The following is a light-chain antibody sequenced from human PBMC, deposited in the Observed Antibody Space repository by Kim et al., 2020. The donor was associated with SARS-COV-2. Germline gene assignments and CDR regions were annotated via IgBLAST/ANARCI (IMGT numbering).Light chain of an antibody. Sequence: ATINCKSSQSVLYSSNNKNYLAWYQQKPGQPPKLLFYWASARESGVPDRFSGSGSGTDFTLTISSLQAEDVAVYYCHQYYATPFTFGPGTKVDIK. CDR3: HQYYATPFT. V-gene: IGKV4-1*01. CDR1: QSVLYSSNNKNY. CDR2: WAS. J-gene: IGKJ3*01.